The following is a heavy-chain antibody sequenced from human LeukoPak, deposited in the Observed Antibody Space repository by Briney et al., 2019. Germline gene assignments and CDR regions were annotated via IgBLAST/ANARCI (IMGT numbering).Heavy chain of an antibody. Sequence: ASVKVSCKASGYTFTSYDINWVRQATGQGLEWMGWMNPNSGNTGCAQKFQGRVTMTRYTSISTAYMELSSLRSEDTAVYYCARVARTTGNYYYYYMDVWGKGTTVTVSS. J-gene: IGHJ6*03. D-gene: IGHD1-7*01. CDR3: ARVARTTGNYYYYYMDV. CDR2: MNPNSGNT. CDR1: GYTFTSYD. V-gene: IGHV1-8*01.